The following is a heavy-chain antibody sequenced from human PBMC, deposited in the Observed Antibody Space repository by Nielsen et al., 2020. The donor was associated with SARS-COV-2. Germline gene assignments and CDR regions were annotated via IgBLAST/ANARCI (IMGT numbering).Heavy chain of an antibody. J-gene: IGHJ3*02. CDR3: AKGSMIARAFDI. D-gene: IGHD3-22*01. CDR1: GFTFSSYG. V-gene: IGHV3-30*18. CDR2: ISYDGSNK. Sequence: GESLKISCAASGFTFSSYGMHWVRQAPGKGLEWVAVISYDGSNKYYADSVKGRFTISRDNSKNTLCLQMNSLRAEDAAVYYCAKGSMIARAFDIWGQGTMVTVSS.